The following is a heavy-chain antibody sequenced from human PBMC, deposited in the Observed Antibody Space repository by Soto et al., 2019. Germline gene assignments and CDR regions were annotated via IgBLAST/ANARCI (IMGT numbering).Heavy chain of an antibody. J-gene: IGHJ4*02. CDR1: GFTYSVTW. Sequence: EVQLVESGGGLVQPGGSLRLSCAASGFTYSVTWMSWVRQPPGKGLEWVANIKQDGSDKNYVDSVKGRFTISRDNTKNPLFLQMNSLRGEDTAVYYCVRGGGHFANWGQGTLVTVSS. V-gene: IGHV3-7*03. CDR2: IKQDGSDK. CDR3: VRGGGHFAN.